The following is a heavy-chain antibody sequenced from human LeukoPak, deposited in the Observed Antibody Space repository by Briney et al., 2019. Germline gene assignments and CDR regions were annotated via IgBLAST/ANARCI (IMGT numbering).Heavy chain of an antibody. CDR1: GFTFSSYG. CDR2: ISGSGGTT. V-gene: IGHV3-23*01. J-gene: IGHJ3*02. Sequence: GGSLRLSCAASGFTFSSYGMSWVRQAPGKGLEWVSAISGSGGTTYYADSVKGRFTISRDNSKNTLHLQMNSLRAEDTAVYYCARELRENGVFDIWGQGTMVTVSS. D-gene: IGHD1-1*01. CDR3: ARELRENGVFDI.